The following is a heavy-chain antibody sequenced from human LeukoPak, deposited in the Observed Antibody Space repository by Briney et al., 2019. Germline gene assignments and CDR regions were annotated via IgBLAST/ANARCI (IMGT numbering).Heavy chain of an antibody. D-gene: IGHD6-6*01. V-gene: IGHV3-21*01. CDR3: ARPRSSAVYMDV. Sequence: GGSLRLSCVASGFSFSQYSMNWVRQAPGEGLEWLSSISTSSSYIYYADSVKGRFTISRDNSKNTLYLQMNSLRAEDTAVYYCARPRSSAVYMDVWGKGTTVTVPS. CDR2: ISTSSSYI. CDR1: GFSFSQYS. J-gene: IGHJ6*03.